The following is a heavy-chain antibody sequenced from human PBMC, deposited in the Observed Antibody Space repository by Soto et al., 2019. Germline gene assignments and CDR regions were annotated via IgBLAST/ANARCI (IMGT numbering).Heavy chain of an antibody. CDR1: GFSLSTNGVG. V-gene: IGHV2-5*02. CDR3: AYTNWNFQVY. CDR2: IYWDDDK. D-gene: IGHD1-1*01. J-gene: IGHJ4*02. Sequence: QITLKESGPMLVKPTQTLTLTCTFSGFSLSTNGVGVGWIRQPPGKALEWLALIYWDDDKRYSPSLKSRLTITKDTSKDQVVLTMTNVDPVDTATYYCAYTNWNFQVYGGQGALVTVSS.